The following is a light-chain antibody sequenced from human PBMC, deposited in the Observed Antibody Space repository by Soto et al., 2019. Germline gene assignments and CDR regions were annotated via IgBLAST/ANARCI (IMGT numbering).Light chain of an antibody. J-gene: IGLJ1*01. CDR2: GVN. CDR3: GSYTTTNTLEV. V-gene: IGLV2-14*01. Sequence: QSALTQPASVSGSPGQSITISFTGTSTDIGGYNYVSWYQQHPGKAPKLMIYGVNNRPSGISDRFSGSKSGNTASLTIFGLQAEGEAEYYCGSYTTTNTLEVFGTGTKVTVL. CDR1: STDIGGYNY.